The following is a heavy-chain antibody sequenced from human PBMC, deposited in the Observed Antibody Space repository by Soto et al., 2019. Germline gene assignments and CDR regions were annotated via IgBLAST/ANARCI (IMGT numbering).Heavy chain of an antibody. CDR3: ARSPGGDYYYYGMDV. CDR2: IYYSGST. CDR1: GGSISSGGYS. D-gene: IGHD4-17*01. V-gene: IGHV4-30-2*01. Sequence: SETLSLTCAVSGGSISSGGYSWSWIRQPPGKGLEWIGYIYYSGSTYYNPSLKSRVTISLDRSKNQFSLKLSSVTAADTAVFYCARSPGGDYYYYGMDVWGQGTTVTVSS. J-gene: IGHJ6*02.